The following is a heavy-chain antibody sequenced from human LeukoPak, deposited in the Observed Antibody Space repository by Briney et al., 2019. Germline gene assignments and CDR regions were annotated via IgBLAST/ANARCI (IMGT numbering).Heavy chain of an antibody. CDR3: ARGGGYEGINYFDH. Sequence: GGPLRLSCAASGFTFSSYSMNWVRQAPGKGLEWVSSISSSSSYIYYADSVKGRFTISRDNAKNSLYLQMNSLRAEDTAVYYCARGGGYEGINYFDHWGQGNLVTVSS. J-gene: IGHJ4*02. V-gene: IGHV3-21*04. D-gene: IGHD1-1*01. CDR2: ISSSSSYI. CDR1: GFTFSSYS.